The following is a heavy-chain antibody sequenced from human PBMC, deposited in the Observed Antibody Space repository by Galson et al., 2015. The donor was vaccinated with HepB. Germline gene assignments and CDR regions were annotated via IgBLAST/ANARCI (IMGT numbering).Heavy chain of an antibody. CDR1: GYRFTTYW. CDR3: ARRSGSYQNWFDP. D-gene: IGHD1-26*01. Sequence: QSGAEVKKPGESLKISCKGSGYRFTTYWIAWVRQMPGKGLEWMGSIYPADSDTRYSPSFEGQVTISADKSISTAYLQWSSLKASDSAMYYCARRSGSYQNWFDPWGQGTLVTVSS. CDR2: IYPADSDT. J-gene: IGHJ5*02. V-gene: IGHV5-51*01.